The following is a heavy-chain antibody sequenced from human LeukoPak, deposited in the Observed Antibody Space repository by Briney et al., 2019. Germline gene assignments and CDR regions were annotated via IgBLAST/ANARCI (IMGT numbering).Heavy chain of an antibody. CDR2: INHSGST. V-gene: IGHV4-34*01. J-gene: IGHJ6*03. Sequence: SETLSLTCAVYGGSSSGYYWSWIRQPPGKGLEWIGEINHSGSTNYNPSLKSRVTISVDTSKNQFSLKLSSVTAADTAVYYCARGTIFGVVTIPRYYYYYYMDVWGKGTTVTVSS. CDR1: GGSSSGYY. CDR3: ARGTIFGVVTIPRYYYYYYMDV. D-gene: IGHD3-3*01.